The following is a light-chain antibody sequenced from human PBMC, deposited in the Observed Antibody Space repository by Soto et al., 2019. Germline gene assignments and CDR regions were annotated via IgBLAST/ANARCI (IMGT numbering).Light chain of an antibody. V-gene: IGKV1-5*03. CDR2: KAT. Sequence: DIQMTQSPSTLSASVGDGVTITCRASQSIGSWLAWYQQKPGKAPKLLIYKATNLQSGVPSRFSGSGSGTDFSLTISSLQPVDSATYFCQQYNDFPSTFGPGTKLEI. J-gene: IGKJ2*01. CDR1: QSIGSW. CDR3: QQYNDFPST.